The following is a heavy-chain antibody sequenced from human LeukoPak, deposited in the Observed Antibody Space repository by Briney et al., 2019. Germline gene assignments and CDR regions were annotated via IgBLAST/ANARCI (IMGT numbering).Heavy chain of an antibody. V-gene: IGHV1-2*02. CDR3: ARDHCSANSCYEDYYNGVDV. Sequence: ASVKVSFKASRYTFTDYYLQWVRQAPGQGLEWMGWINPNSGGTEYAQTFQGRVTMTRDMSISTAYMELSRLRSDDTAVYYCARDHCSANSCYEDYYNGVDVGGQGTTVTVSS. CDR1: RYTFTDYY. D-gene: IGHD2-2*01. J-gene: IGHJ6*02. CDR2: INPNSGGT.